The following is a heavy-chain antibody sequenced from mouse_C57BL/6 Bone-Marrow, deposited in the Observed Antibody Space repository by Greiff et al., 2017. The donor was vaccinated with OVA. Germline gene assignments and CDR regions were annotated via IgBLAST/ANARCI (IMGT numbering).Heavy chain of an antibody. CDR3: ARRRQLSLRGISYAMDY. J-gene: IGHJ4*01. D-gene: IGHD3-2*02. CDR1: GYTFTSYG. Sequence: QVQLQQSGAELARPGASVKLSCKASGYTFTSYGISWVKQRTGQGLEWIGEIYPRSGNTYYNEKFKGKATLTADKSSSTAYMELRSLTSQYSAVYFCARRRQLSLRGISYAMDYWGQGTSVTVSS. CDR2: IYPRSGNT. V-gene: IGHV1-81*01.